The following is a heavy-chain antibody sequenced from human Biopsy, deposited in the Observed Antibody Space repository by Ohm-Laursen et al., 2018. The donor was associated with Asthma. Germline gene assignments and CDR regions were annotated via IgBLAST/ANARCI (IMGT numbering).Heavy chain of an antibody. CDR3: ARCQVGYSSGWSLLLKKIYYSGMDV. V-gene: IGHV1-69*13. CDR2: IMTVFGTT. D-gene: IGHD6-19*01. CDR1: GGTFSNFA. Sequence: ASVKVSCKAPGGTFSNFAISWVRQAPGQGLEWLGGIMTVFGTTNYAQKFQGRVTITADESTSTAYKEVTSLRSEDTAIYYCARCQVGYSSGWSLLLKKIYYSGMDVWGQGTAVTVSS. J-gene: IGHJ6*02.